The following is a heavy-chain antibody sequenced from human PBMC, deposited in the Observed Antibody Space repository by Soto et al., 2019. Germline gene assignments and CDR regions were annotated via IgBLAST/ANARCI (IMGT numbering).Heavy chain of an antibody. D-gene: IGHD5-18*01. Sequence: EVQLVESGGGLVKPGGSLRLSCAASGFTFSNAWMNWVRQAPGKGLEWVGRIKSKIDGGTTDYAAPVKGRFTISREDSKNTLYLKMNSLKTEDTAVYYCTSSPRGYTYGKGDYWGQGTLVTVSS. CDR1: GFTFSNAW. CDR2: IKSKIDGGTT. J-gene: IGHJ4*02. CDR3: TSSPRGYTYGKGDY. V-gene: IGHV3-15*07.